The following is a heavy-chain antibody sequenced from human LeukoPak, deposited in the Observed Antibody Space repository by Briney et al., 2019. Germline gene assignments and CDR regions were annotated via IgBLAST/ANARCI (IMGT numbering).Heavy chain of an antibody. CDR1: GYTFTSYA. Sequence: ASVKVSCKASGYTFTSYAMNWVRQAPGQGLEWMGWINTNTGNPTYAQGFTGRFVFSLDTSVSTAYLQISSLKAEDTAVYYCARDTSSVWPQSNSSSSVVDWFDPWGQGTLVTVSS. D-gene: IGHD6-6*01. V-gene: IGHV7-4-1*02. CDR3: ARDTSSVWPQSNSSSSVVDWFDP. J-gene: IGHJ5*02. CDR2: INTNTGNP.